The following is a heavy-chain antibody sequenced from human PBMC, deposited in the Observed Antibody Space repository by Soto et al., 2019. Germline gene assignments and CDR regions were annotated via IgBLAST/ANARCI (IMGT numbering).Heavy chain of an antibody. CDR1: GFTFSSYG. Sequence: QVQLVESGGGVVQPGRSLRLSCAASGFTFSSYGMHWVRQAPGKGLERVAVISYDGSNKYYADSVKGRFTISRDNSKNSRYHQMNSLRAEDTAVDYCAKADRVVPAVNYCDYWGQGTLVTVSS. V-gene: IGHV3-30*18. J-gene: IGHJ4*02. D-gene: IGHD2-2*01. CDR2: ISYDGSNK. CDR3: AKADRVVPAVNYCDY.